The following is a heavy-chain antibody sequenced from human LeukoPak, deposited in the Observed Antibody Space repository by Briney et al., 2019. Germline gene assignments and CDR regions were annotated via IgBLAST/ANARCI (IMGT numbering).Heavy chain of an antibody. Sequence: GSSVKVSCTASGYTFTSYDINWVRQATGQGLEWMGWMNPNSGNTDYTQKFQGRVTMTRNTSISTAYMELSSLRSEDTAVYYCARGSYSNPNPWGQGTLVTVSS. D-gene: IGHD4-11*01. J-gene: IGHJ5*02. V-gene: IGHV1-8*01. CDR2: MNPNSGNT. CDR3: ARGSYSNPNP. CDR1: GYTFTSYD.